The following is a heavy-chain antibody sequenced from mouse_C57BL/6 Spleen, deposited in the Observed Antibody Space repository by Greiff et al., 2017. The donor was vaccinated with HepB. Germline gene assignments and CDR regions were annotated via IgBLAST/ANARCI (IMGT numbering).Heavy chain of an antibody. Sequence: EVKLLESGGGLVKPGGSLTLSCAASGFTFSDYGMHWVRQAPEKGLEWVAYITSGSSTIYYADTVKGRFTISRDNAKNTLFLQMTSLRSEDTAMYYCARRDWDYAMDYWGQGTSVTVSS. CDR2: ITSGSSTI. CDR3: ARRDWDYAMDY. D-gene: IGHD4-1*01. V-gene: IGHV5-17*01. J-gene: IGHJ4*01. CDR1: GFTFSDYG.